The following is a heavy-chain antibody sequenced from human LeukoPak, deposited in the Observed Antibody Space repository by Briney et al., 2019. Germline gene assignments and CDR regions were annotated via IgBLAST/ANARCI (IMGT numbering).Heavy chain of an antibody. V-gene: IGHV3-53*01. D-gene: IGHD1-26*01. CDR1: GFTFSSYA. Sequence: PGGSLRLSCAASGFTFSSYAMSWVRQAPGKGLEWVSVLYSGGAIHYADSVKGRFTISRDNSKNTLFLQMNTLRAEDTAVYYCARGVGGPFAYWGQGTLVTVPS. J-gene: IGHJ4*02. CDR3: ARGVGGPFAY. CDR2: LYSGGAI.